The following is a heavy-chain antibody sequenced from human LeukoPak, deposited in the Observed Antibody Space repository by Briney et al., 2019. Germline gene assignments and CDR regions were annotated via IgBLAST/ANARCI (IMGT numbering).Heavy chain of an antibody. CDR3: AREGANPTAGYDFNDAFDI. Sequence: PGGSLRLSCAASGFTVSSKYMSWVRQAPGKGLEWVSVIYTGGSTYYADSVKGRFTISRDNSENTLYLQMNRLRAEDTAVYHCAREGANPTAGYDFNDAFDIWGQGTMVAVSS. V-gene: IGHV3-66*01. CDR2: IYTGGST. J-gene: IGHJ3*02. CDR1: GFTVSSKY. D-gene: IGHD5-12*01.